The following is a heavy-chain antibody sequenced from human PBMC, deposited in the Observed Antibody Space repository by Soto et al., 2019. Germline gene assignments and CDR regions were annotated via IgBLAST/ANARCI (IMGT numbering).Heavy chain of an antibody. CDR3: ARVMEPFTIFGVGRIGMDV. V-gene: IGHV3-21*01. Sequence: EVQLVESGGGLVKPGGSLRLSCAASGFTFSSYSMNWVRQAPGKGLEWVSSISSSSSYIYYADSVKGRFTISRDNAKNSLYLQMNSLRAEDTAVYYCARVMEPFTIFGVGRIGMDVWGQGTTVTVSS. CDR1: GFTFSSYS. CDR2: ISSSSSYI. J-gene: IGHJ6*02. D-gene: IGHD3-3*01.